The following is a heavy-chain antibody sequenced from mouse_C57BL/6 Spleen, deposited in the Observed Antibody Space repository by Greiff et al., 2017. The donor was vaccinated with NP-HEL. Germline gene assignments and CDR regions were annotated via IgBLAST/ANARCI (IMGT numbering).Heavy chain of an antibody. V-gene: IGHV1-80*01. CDR3: ARWTTVVAPRAMDY. J-gene: IGHJ4*01. CDR2: IYPGDGDT. CDR1: GYAFSSYW. D-gene: IGHD1-1*01. Sequence: QVQLKESGAELVKPGASVKISCKASGYAFSSYWMNWVKQRPGKGLEWIGQIYPGDGDTNYNGKFKGKATLTADKSSSTAYMQLSSLTSEDSAVYFCARWTTVVAPRAMDYWGQGTSVTVSS.